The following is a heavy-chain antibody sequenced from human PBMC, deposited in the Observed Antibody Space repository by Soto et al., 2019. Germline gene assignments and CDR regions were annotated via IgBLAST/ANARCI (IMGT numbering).Heavy chain of an antibody. J-gene: IGHJ4*02. CDR2: IAYEGSNP. V-gene: IGHV3-30*03. D-gene: IGHD4-17*01. CDR1: GFSFNRYS. CDR3: ARPSDYGDYDY. Sequence: GVSLRLSCAASGFSFNRYSMHWVRQAPGKGLEWVTSIAYEGSNPMYGDSVKGRFTISRDNAKNTLYLQMNSLRAEDTAVYYCARPSDYGDYDYWGQGT.